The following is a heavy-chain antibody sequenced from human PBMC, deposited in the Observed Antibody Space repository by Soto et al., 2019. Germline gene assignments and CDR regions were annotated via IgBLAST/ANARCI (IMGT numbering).Heavy chain of an antibody. CDR2: ISSSGSTI. D-gene: IGHD3-16*02. CDR1: GFTFSDYY. J-gene: IGHJ4*02. V-gene: IGHV3-11*01. CDR3: ARCYDYVWGTYRYTPDY. Sequence: QVQLVESGGSLVKPGRSLRLSCAASGFTFSDYYMTWIREAPGKGLEWVSHISSSGSTIYYADSVKGRFTISRDNAKNSLYLQMNSLRAEDTAVYYCARCYDYVWGTYRYTPDYWGQGTLVTVSS.